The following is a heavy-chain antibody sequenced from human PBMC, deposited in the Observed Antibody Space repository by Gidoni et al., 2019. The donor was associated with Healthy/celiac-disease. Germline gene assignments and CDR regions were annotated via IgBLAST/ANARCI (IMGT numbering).Heavy chain of an antibody. V-gene: IGHV4-39*01. J-gene: IGHJ4*02. D-gene: IGHD6-6*01. Sequence: SIYYSGSTYYNPSLKSRVTISVDTSKNQFSLKLSSVTAADTAVYYCARQGSSEDFDYWGQGTLVTVSS. CDR3: ARQGSSEDFDY. CDR2: IYYSGST.